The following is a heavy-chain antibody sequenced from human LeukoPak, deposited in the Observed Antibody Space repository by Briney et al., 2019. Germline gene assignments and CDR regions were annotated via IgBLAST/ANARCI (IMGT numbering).Heavy chain of an antibody. V-gene: IGHV3-48*04. D-gene: IGHD5-18*01. CDR1: GFTFSSYS. CDR2: ISSSGSTI. CDR3: SRLRGYSYGYADY. Sequence: GGSLRLSCAASGFTFSSYSMNGVRQAPGKGLEGVSYISSSGSTIDYADSVKGRFTISRDNAKNSLYLQMNSLRAEDTAVYYCSRLRGYSYGYADYWGQGTLVTVSS. J-gene: IGHJ4*02.